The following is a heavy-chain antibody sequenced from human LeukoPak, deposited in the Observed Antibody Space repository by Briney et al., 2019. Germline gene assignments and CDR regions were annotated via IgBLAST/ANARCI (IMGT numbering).Heavy chain of an antibody. CDR1: GYTFTSYY. V-gene: IGHV1-8*02. J-gene: IGHJ4*02. CDR3: ARLTAVAGPNLDRVDY. Sequence: ASVKVSCKASGYTFTSYYMHWVRQATGQGLEWMGWMNPNSGNTGYAQKFQGRVTMTRNTSISTAYMELSSLRSEDTAVYYCARLTAVAGPNLDRVDYWGQGTLVTVSS. D-gene: IGHD6-19*01. CDR2: MNPNSGNT.